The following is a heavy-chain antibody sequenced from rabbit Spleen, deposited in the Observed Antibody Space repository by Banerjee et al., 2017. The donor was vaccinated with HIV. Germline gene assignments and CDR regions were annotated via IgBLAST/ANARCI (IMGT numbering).Heavy chain of an antibody. CDR3: ARDLIGIIGWNFYL. V-gene: IGHV1S45*01. CDR2: INTATGKA. CDR1: GFFFSDRDV. D-gene: IGHD1-1*01. Sequence: QEQLVESGGGLVRPEGSLTITCKASGFFFSDRDVMCWVRQAPGKGLEWIACINTATGKAVYASWAKVRFTISKTSSTTVTLQMTSLTAADTATYFCARDLIGIIGWNFYLWGPGTLVTVS. J-gene: IGHJ6*01.